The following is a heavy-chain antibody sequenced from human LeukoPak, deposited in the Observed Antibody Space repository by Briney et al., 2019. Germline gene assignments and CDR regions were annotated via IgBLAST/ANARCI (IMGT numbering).Heavy chain of an antibody. CDR3: AQRQVVPAAGRDAFDI. D-gene: IGHD2-2*01. Sequence: GGSLRLSCAASGFTFSSYEMNWVRQAPGKGLEWVSYISSSGSTIYYADSVKGRFTISRDNAKNSLYLQMNSLRAEDTAVYYCAQRQVVPAAGRDAFDIWGQGTMVTVSS. CDR1: GFTFSSYE. CDR2: ISSSGSTI. V-gene: IGHV3-48*03. J-gene: IGHJ3*02.